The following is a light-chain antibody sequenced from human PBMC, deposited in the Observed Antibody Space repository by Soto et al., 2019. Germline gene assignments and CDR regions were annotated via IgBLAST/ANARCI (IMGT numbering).Light chain of an antibody. Sequence: QAVVTQEPSLTVSPGRTVTLTCASSTGAVTSFYYPNWFQQKAGQAPRVLIYSTSNKHSWTPARFSGSLLGDKAALTLSGVQPEDEAEYYCLLYYGGAWVFCGGTKVTVL. CDR2: STS. V-gene: IGLV7-43*01. CDR3: LLYYGGAWV. CDR1: TGAVTSFYY. J-gene: IGLJ3*02.